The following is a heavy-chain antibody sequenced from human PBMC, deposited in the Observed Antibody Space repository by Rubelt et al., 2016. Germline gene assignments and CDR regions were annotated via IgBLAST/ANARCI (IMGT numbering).Heavy chain of an antibody. V-gene: IGHV4-59*01. CDR2: IYYSGST. J-gene: IGHJ5*01. CDR1: GGSISSYY. CDR3: GGVGAGDSSGVGHLIDWFDP. Sequence: QVQLQESGPGLVKPSETLSLTCTVSGGSISSYYWSWIRQPPGKGLEWIGYIYYSGSTNYNPSLKSRVTISGDRFKNQFSLKVRSGTGADKAVYYCGGVGAGDSSGVGHLIDWFDPWGQGTTVTGSS. D-gene: IGHD6-19*01.